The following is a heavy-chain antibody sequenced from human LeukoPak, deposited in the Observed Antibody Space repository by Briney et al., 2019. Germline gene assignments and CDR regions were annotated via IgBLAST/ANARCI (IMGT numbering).Heavy chain of an antibody. D-gene: IGHD2-15*01. V-gene: IGHV3-21*06. J-gene: IGHJ2*01. Sequence: EGSLRLSCAASGFTFSTFAMHWVRLSPGKGLEWVSSITGSGPYMLYADSVKHRFTISRDNTKNLLYLEMNSLRAEDTAVYYCARDGLAAATLHWCFDLWGRGTLVAVSS. CDR2: ITGSGPYM. CDR1: GFTFSTFA. CDR3: ARDGLAAATLHWCFDL.